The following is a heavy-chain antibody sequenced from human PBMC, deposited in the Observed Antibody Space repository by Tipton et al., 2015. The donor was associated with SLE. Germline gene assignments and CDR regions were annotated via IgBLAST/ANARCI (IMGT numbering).Heavy chain of an antibody. CDR2: IYYRGST. J-gene: IGHJ6*02. Sequence: TLSLTCTVSGGSISSYYWSWIRQPPGKGLEWIGYIYYRGSTNYNPSLKSRVTISVDTSKNQFSRKLSSVTAADTAVYYCARHPGGSGWYGMDVWGQGTTVTVSS. CDR3: ARHPGGSGWYGMDV. D-gene: IGHD6-19*01. V-gene: IGHV4-59*08. CDR1: GGSISSYY.